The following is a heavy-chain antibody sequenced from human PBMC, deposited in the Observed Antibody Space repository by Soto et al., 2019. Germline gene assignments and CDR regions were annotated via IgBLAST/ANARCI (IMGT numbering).Heavy chain of an antibody. J-gene: IGHJ6*02. Sequence: ASVKVSCKASGGTFSSYAISWVRQAPGQGLEWMGGIIPIFGTANYAQKFQGRVTITADKSTSTAYMELSSLRSEDTAVYYCARDQGIAAAGPYYYGMDVWGQGTTVTVSS. CDR2: IIPIFGTA. D-gene: IGHD6-13*01. V-gene: IGHV1-69*06. CDR3: ARDQGIAAAGPYYYGMDV. CDR1: GGTFSSYA.